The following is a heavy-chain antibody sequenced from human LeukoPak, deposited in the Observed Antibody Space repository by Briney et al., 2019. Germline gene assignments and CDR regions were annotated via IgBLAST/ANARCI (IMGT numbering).Heavy chain of an antibody. D-gene: IGHD5-12*01. CDR3: ARDVGGYAFDY. CDR1: GFTVSSNY. CDR2: IYSGGST. Sequence: AGGSLRLSCAASGFTVSSNYMSWVRQAPGKGLEWVSVIYSGGSTYYADSVKGRFTISRDNSKNTLYLQMNSLRAEDTAIYYCARDVGGYAFDYWGQGTLVTVSS. J-gene: IGHJ4*02. V-gene: IGHV3-53*05.